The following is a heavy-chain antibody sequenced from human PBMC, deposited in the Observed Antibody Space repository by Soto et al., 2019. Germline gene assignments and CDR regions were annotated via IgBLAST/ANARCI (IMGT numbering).Heavy chain of an antibody. CDR3: VSDPHSAVTTGGWFES. CDR2: INGTGGTT. D-gene: IGHD4-17*01. Sequence: EVQLLESGGGLIQPGGSLRLSCAASGFSFESYAMSWVRQAPGTGLMWVSIINGTGGTTFYADSVKGRFTISRDNSKNMVYLQMDSLRADDTALYYCVSDPHSAVTTGGWFESWGQGTLVTVSS. V-gene: IGHV3-23*01. CDR1: GFSFESYA. J-gene: IGHJ5*01.